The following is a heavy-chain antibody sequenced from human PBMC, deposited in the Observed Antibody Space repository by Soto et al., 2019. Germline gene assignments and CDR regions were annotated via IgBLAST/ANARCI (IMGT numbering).Heavy chain of an antibody. CDR3: GRDLMFGQADY. CDR1: GDSITSNVW. D-gene: IGHD3-10*02. J-gene: IGHJ4*02. CDR2: AYHNGLT. Sequence: SGTLSLTCAVSGDSITSNVWWSWIRQSPGKGLEWIGEAYHNGLTNYNPSLKSRVTMSTDTSKNQFSLKLTSVTAADTAMSYCGRDLMFGQADYWGKGTQVTVPS. V-gene: IGHV4-4*02.